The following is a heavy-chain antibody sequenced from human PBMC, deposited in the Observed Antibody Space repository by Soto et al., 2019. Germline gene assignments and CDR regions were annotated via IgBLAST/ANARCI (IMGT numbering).Heavy chain of an antibody. J-gene: IGHJ4*02. V-gene: IGHV4-39*01. CDR1: GGSISSSSYY. D-gene: IGHD5-18*01. CDR3: ASVPYSYGFYFDY. CDR2: IYYSGST. Sequence: QLQLQESGPGLVKPSETLSLTCTVSGGSISSSSYYWGWIRQPPGKGLEWIGSIYYSGSTYYNPSQKSRVIISVDTSNNEFSRKLSSVTAADTAVYYCASVPYSYGFYFDYWGQGTLVTVSS.